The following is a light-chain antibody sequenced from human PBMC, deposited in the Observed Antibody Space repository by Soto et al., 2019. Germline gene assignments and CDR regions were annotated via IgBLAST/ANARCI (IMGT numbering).Light chain of an antibody. J-gene: IGKJ2*01. V-gene: IGKV1-39*01. CDR3: QQTYSIPYT. CDR2: GAS. CDR1: QTISNY. Sequence: DIQMTQSPSSLSASVGDRVTITCRASQTISNYLNWFQQKPRKAPKLLIYGASTLQSGVPSRFSGSGSGTDFTLTISSLQPDDFATYYCQQTYSIPYTFGQGTKLEIK.